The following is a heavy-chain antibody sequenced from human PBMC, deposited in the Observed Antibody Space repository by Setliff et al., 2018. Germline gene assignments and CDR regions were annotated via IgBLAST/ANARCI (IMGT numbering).Heavy chain of an antibody. CDR1: GYTFTDFG. V-gene: IGHV1-18*01. Sequence: ASVKVSCKASGYTFTDFGINWVRQAPGQGLEWMGWISPYTGNTNYAPKLQGRVTMTTDASTSTAYMELRGLTSDDTAVYYCSRLVRYCSKTTCQTASGAELWGQGTLVTVSS. CDR2: ISPYTGNT. D-gene: IGHD2-8*01. J-gene: IGHJ4*02. CDR3: SRLVRYCSKTTCQTASGAEL.